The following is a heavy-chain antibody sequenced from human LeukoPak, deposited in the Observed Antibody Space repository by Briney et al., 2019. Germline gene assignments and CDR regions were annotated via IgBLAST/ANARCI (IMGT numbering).Heavy chain of an antibody. CDR1: GFTFSSYA. V-gene: IGHV3-64*01. Sequence: GGSLRLSCAASGFTFSSYAMHWVRQAPGKGLEYVSAIGSNGGSTYYANSVKGRFTISRDNSKNTLYLQMGSLRAEDMAVYYCARSGLRFNYYYMDVWGKGTTVTVSS. D-gene: IGHD3-3*01. CDR3: ARSGLRFNYYYMDV. CDR2: IGSNGGST. J-gene: IGHJ6*03.